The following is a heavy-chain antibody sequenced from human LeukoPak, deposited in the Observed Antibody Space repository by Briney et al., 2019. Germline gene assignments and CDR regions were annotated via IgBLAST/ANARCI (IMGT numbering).Heavy chain of an antibody. CDR2: ISWNSGSI. Sequence: PGRSLRLSCAASGFTFDDYAMHWVRQAPGKGLEWVSGISWNSGSIGYADSVKGRFTISRDNAKNSLYLQMNSLRAEDTALYYCAKGAGGLRLYGMDVWGQGTTVTVSS. D-gene: IGHD2-21*01. CDR3: AKGAGGLRLYGMDV. CDR1: GFTFDDYA. V-gene: IGHV3-9*01. J-gene: IGHJ6*02.